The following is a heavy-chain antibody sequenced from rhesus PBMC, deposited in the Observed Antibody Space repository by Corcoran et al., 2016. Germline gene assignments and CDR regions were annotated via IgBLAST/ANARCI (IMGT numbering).Heavy chain of an antibody. V-gene: IGHV4-173*01. CDR3: ARDRFTIWTGYYRFDY. CDR2: MSGPGGRP. J-gene: IGHJ4*01. CDR1: GGSISSNY. Sequence: QVQLQESGPGLVKPSETLSLTCAVSGGSISSNYWSWIRQPPGKGLEWIGRMSGPGGRPDYTPPLKSRVTISTDTSKNQFSLKLSSVTAADTAVYYCARDRFTIWTGYYRFDYWGQGVLVTVSS. D-gene: IGHD3-3*01.